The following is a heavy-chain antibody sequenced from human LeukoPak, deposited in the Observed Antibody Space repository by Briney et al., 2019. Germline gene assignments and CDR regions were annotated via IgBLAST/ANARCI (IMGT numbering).Heavy chain of an antibody. CDR2: IIPIFGTA. V-gene: IGHV1-69*05. Sequence: GASVKVSCKASGGTFSSYAISWVRQAPGQGLEWMGGIIPIFGTANYAQKFQGRVTITTDESTSTAYMELSSLRSEDTAVYYCARRYSSGWYDAFDIWGQGTMVTVSS. D-gene: IGHD6-19*01. CDR1: GGTFSSYA. CDR3: ARRYSSGWYDAFDI. J-gene: IGHJ3*02.